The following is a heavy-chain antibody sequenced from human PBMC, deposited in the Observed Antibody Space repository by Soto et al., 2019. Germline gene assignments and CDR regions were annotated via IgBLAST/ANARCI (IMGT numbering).Heavy chain of an antibody. V-gene: IGHV5-51*01. J-gene: IGHJ6*03. CDR2: IYPGDSDT. D-gene: IGHD4-17*01. CDR3: ARHNYGDYYYYYMDV. CDR1: GYSFTSYW. Sequence: GESLKISCKGSGYSFTSYWIGWVRQMPGKGLEWMGIIYPGDSDTRYSPSFQGQVTISADKSISTAYLQWSSLKASDTAMYYWARHNYGDYYYYYMDVWGKGTTVTVSS.